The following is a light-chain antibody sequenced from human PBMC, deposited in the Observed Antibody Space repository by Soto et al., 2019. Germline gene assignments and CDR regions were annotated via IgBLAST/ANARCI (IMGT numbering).Light chain of an antibody. CDR2: AAS. Sequence: DIQMTQSPSSLSASVGDRVTITCRASQGIRDDLAWYQQKPGRAPKRLIYAASTLQSGVPSRFSGSGSVTEFTLTISSLNPEDIATYYCLQHGSYPRTFGQGTKVEIK. V-gene: IGKV1-17*01. J-gene: IGKJ1*01. CDR1: QGIRDD. CDR3: LQHGSYPRT.